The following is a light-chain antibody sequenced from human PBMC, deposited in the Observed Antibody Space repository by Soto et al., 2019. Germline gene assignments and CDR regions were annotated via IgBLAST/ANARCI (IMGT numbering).Light chain of an antibody. J-gene: IGKJ4*01. Sequence: EIVLTQSPATLSLSPGERATLSCRASQRGSSYLAWYQQKPCQAPRLLIYDASNRATGIPARFSGSGSGTDLTLTISSLEPEDFAVYYCQQRSNWSLTFGGGTKVEIK. CDR2: DAS. CDR1: QRGSSY. V-gene: IGKV3-11*01. CDR3: QQRSNWSLT.